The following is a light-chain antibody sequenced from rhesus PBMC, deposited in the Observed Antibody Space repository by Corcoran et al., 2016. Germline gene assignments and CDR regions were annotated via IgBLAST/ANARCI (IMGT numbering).Light chain of an antibody. CDR1: QSLVHSDGKTY. CDR3: GRGTSVRPS. Sequence: DVVMTQSPLSLPVTPGQPASISCRSSQSLVHSDGKTYLNWLQQKPGQPPSRLIYQISNRDSGVPDRYSGGGAGTDFTLKRSRVEAEDVGVYSYGRGTSVRPSFGQGTKVEIK. V-gene: IGKV2S8*01. CDR2: QIS. J-gene: IGKJ2*01.